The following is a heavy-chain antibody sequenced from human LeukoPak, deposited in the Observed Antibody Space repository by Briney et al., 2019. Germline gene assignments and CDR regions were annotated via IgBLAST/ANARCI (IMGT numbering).Heavy chain of an antibody. V-gene: IGHV3-74*01. CDR2: INSDGSKT. CDR3: ASPTSYYDSSGYFDS. J-gene: IGHJ4*02. D-gene: IGHD3-22*01. Sequence: GGSLRLSCAASGFTFSNTWMNWVRQVPGKGLVWVAHINSDGSKTFYADSVKGRFTISRDNAKNTLYLQMNSLRAEDTAVYYCASPTSYYDSSGYFDSWGQGTLVTVSS. CDR1: GFTFSNTW.